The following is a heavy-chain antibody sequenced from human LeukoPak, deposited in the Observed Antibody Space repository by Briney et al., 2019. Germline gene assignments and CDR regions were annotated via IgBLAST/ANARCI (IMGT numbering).Heavy chain of an antibody. CDR2: VKQDGSEK. CDR1: GFTFSSSW. D-gene: IGHD5-24*01. Sequence: PGGSLRLSCAASGFTFSSSWMSWGRQAPGKGLEWVANVKQDGSEKYYVDSVKGRFTISRDNAKNSLYLQMNSLRAEDTAVYYCARQGGLQPDYWGQGTLVTVSS. J-gene: IGHJ4*02. CDR3: ARQGGLQPDY. V-gene: IGHV3-7*01.